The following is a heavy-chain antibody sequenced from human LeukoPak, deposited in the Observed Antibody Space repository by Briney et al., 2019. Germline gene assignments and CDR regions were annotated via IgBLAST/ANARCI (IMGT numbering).Heavy chain of an antibody. D-gene: IGHD6-13*01. Sequence: ASVKVSCKASGYTFTSYAMHWVRQAPGQRLEWMGWINAGNGNTKYSQKFQGRVTMTRNTSISTAYMELSSLRSEDTAVYYCARETAAAQGIDYWGQGTLVTVSS. CDR3: ARETAAAQGIDY. CDR1: GYTFTSYA. J-gene: IGHJ4*02. V-gene: IGHV1-3*01. CDR2: INAGNGNT.